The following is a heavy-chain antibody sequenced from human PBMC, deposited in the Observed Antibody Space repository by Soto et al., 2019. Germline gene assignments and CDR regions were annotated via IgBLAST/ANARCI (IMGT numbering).Heavy chain of an antibody. CDR3: XRWGGSRSSGYYIDH. J-gene: IGHJ4*02. CDR1: GYVFNHYG. Sequence: QVQLVESGGGVVQPGRSLRLSCAASGYVFNHYGLHWVRQAPGKGLEWLTLTSYDGSNKQYADSVKGRFTISRDDSKNTVYLQMSSLRVDDTAVYXXXRWGGSRSSGYYIDHWGQGTLVTVSS. V-gene: IGHV3-33*01. D-gene: IGHD3-10*01. CDR2: TSYDGSNK.